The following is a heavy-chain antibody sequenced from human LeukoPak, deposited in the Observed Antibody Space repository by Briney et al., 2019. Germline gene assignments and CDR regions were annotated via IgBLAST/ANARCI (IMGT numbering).Heavy chain of an antibody. J-gene: IGHJ6*02. Sequence: GASVKVSCKASGYTFTSYGISWVRQAPGQGLEWMGWISAFNGNTNYAQKLQGRVTMTTDTSTNTAYMELRSLRSDDTAVYYCARAEVSLDTVATLSPSYYYYYGMDVWGQGTTVTVSS. CDR2: ISAFNGNT. V-gene: IGHV1-18*01. D-gene: IGHD5-12*01. CDR1: GYTFTSYG. CDR3: ARAEVSLDTVATLSPSYYYYYGMDV.